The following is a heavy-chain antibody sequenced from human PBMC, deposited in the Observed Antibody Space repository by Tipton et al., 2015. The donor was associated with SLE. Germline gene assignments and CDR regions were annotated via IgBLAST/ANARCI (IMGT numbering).Heavy chain of an antibody. D-gene: IGHD1-26*01. CDR3: ASRRREWDHGKAFDI. J-gene: IGHJ3*02. V-gene: IGHV4-39*07. CDR1: GGSISSSSYY. Sequence: TLSLTCTVSGGSISSSSYYWGWIRQPPGKGLEWIGSIYYSGSTYYNPSLKSRVTISVDTSKNQFSLKLSSATAADTAVYYCASRRREWDHGKAFDIWGQGTMVTVSS. CDR2: IYYSGST.